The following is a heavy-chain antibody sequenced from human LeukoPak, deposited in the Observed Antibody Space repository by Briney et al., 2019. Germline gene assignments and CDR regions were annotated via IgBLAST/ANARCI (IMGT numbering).Heavy chain of an antibody. CDR3: TTDLSPITMIVVALPPFDY. CDR2: IKSKTDGGTT. CDR1: GFTFSSYW. D-gene: IGHD3-22*01. Sequence: GGSLRLSCAASGFTFSSYWMSWVRQAPGKGLEWVGRIKSKTDGGTTDYAAPVKGRFTISRDDSKNTLYLQMNSLKTEDTAVYYCTTDLSPITMIVVALPPFDYWGQGTLVTVSS. V-gene: IGHV3-15*01. J-gene: IGHJ4*02.